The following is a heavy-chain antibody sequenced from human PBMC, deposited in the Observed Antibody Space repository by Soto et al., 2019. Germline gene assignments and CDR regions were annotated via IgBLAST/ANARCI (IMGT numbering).Heavy chain of an antibody. J-gene: IGHJ5*02. V-gene: IGHV1-69*13. CDR2: IIPIFGTA. CDR3: ARDTFEYSSSSDPYNWFDP. D-gene: IGHD6-6*01. CDR1: GGTFSSYA. Sequence: VKVSCKASGGTFSSYAISWVRQAPGQGLEWMGGIIPIFGTANYAQKFQGRVTITADESTSTAYMELSSLRSEDTAVYYCARDTFEYSSSSDPYNWFDPWGQGTLVTVSS.